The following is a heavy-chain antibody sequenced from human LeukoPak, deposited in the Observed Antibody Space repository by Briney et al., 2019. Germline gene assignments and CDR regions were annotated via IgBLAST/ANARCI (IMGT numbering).Heavy chain of an antibody. D-gene: IGHD3-22*01. Sequence: GGSLRLSCSGSGFTFSSYPMHWVRQAPGKGLEYVSAITFDVGSTYYADSVKGRFTISRDNSKNTLYLQMSSLRLEDTAIYYCVKALYDSGGYYYAYWGQGTLVTVSS. V-gene: IGHV3-64D*06. CDR1: GFTFSSYP. CDR3: VKALYDSGGYYYAY. J-gene: IGHJ4*02. CDR2: ITFDVGST.